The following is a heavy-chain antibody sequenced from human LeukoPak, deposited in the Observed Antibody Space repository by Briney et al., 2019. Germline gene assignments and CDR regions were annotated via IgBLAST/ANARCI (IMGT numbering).Heavy chain of an antibody. Sequence: PGGSLRLSCAASGFTFSSYSMNWVRQAPGKGLEWVSSISSSSSYIYYADSVKGRFTISRDNAKSSLYLQMNSLRAEDTAVYYCARDPRKGDAFDIWGQGTMVTVSS. CDR2: ISSSSSYI. V-gene: IGHV3-21*01. CDR3: ARDPRKGDAFDI. D-gene: IGHD1-14*01. CDR1: GFTFSSYS. J-gene: IGHJ3*02.